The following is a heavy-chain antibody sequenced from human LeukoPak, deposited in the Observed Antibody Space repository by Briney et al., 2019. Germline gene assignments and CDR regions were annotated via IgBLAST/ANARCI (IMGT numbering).Heavy chain of an antibody. D-gene: IGHD3-10*01. CDR3: ARVRGVITKVYFDY. Sequence: SETLSLTCTVSGDSINSSNYYWGWIRQPPGKGLEWIGNIYYSGSTYYKPSLKSRVTISVDTSKNQFSLKLSSVTAADTAVYYCARVRGVITKVYFDYWGQGTLVTVSS. V-gene: IGHV4-39*07. J-gene: IGHJ4*02. CDR1: GDSINSSNYY. CDR2: IYYSGST.